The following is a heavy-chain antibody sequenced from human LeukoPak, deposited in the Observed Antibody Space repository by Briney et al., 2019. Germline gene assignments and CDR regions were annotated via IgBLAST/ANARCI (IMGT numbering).Heavy chain of an antibody. CDR2: IYYSGGT. CDR3: ARLGSSYYDSSGYYAN. D-gene: IGHD3-22*01. CDR1: GGSISNYY. J-gene: IGHJ4*02. V-gene: IGHV4-59*01. Sequence: SETLSLTCTVSGGSISNYYWSWLRQPPGKGLEWLGYIYYSGGTNSNPSLKSRVTISMDTSKDQFSLKLSSVTAADTAVYYCARLGSSYYDSSGYYANWGQGTLVTVSS.